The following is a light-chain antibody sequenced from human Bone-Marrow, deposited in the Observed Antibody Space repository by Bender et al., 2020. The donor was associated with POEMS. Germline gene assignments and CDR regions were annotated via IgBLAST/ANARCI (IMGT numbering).Light chain of an antibody. V-gene: IGLV2-23*02. J-gene: IGLJ1*01. CDR2: EVS. CDR1: SSDIGSYKF. CDR3: CSYAGSYTYV. Sequence: QSALTQPRSVSGSPGQSVAISCTGTSSDIGSYKFVSWYQHHPGKAPKLIIYEVSKRPSGVSNRFSGSKSGNTASLTISGLQTEDEADYYCCSYAGSYTYVFGTGTKVTVL.